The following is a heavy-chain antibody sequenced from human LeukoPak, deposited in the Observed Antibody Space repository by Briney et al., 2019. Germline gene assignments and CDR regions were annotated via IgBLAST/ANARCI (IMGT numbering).Heavy chain of an antibody. D-gene: IGHD3-22*01. CDR3: AKDSYYDSSGYVDY. CDR1: GFTFSSYA. CDR2: ISYDGSNK. V-gene: IGHV3-30*04. J-gene: IGHJ4*02. Sequence: GRSLRLSCAASGFTFSSYATHWVRQAPGKGLEWVAVISYDGSNKYYADSVKGRFTISRDNSKNTLYLQMNSLRAEDTAVYYCAKDSYYDSSGYVDYWGQGTLVTVSS.